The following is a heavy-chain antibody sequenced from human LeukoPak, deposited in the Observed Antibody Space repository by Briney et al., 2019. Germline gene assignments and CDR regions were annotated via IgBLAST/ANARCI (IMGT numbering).Heavy chain of an antibody. CDR3: ARGHRHYDAFDI. CDR2: IYYSGST. CDR1: GGSISSSSYY. V-gene: IGHV4-39*07. J-gene: IGHJ3*02. Sequence: SETLSLTCTVSGGSISSSSYYWGWIRQPPGKGLEWIGSIYYSGSTYYNPSLKSRVTISVDTSKNQFSLKLSSVTAADTAVYYCARGHRHYDAFDIWGQGTMVTVSS.